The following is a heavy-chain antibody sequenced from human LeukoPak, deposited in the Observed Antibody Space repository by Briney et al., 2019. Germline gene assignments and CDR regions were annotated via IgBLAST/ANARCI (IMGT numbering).Heavy chain of an antibody. CDR1: GGSFSGYY. Sequence: SETLSLTCAVYGGSFSGYYWGWIRQPPGKGLEWIGSIYYSGSTYYNPSLKSRVTISVDTSKNQFSLKLSSVTAADTAVYYCASDLSGGYYDYVWGSYRPWYFDYWGQGTLVTVSS. D-gene: IGHD3-16*02. CDR3: ASDLSGGYYDYVWGSYRPWYFDY. CDR2: IYYSGST. V-gene: IGHV4-34*01. J-gene: IGHJ4*02.